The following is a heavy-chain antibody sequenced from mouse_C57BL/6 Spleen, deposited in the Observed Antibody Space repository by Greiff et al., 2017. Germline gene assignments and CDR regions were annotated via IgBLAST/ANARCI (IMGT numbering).Heavy chain of an antibody. Sequence: EVQLQQSVAELVRPGASVKLSCTASGFNIKNTYMNWVKQRPEQGLEWIGKFDPAYGNTKYAPKFQGMATIIADNYSNNAYLLFSRQPAVDTASYYCARSYYFDDWGQGAARTGSS. V-gene: IGHV14-3*01. CDR1: GFNIKNTY. CDR3: ARSYYFDD. CDR2: FDPAYGNT. J-gene: IGHJ2*01.